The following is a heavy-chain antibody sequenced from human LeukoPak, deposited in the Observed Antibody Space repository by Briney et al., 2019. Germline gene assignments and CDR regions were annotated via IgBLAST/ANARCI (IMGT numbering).Heavy chain of an antibody. CDR2: ISDSGSGT. Sequence: PGGSLGLSCSASGFTFSSYAMSWVRQAPGKGLEWVSSISDSGSGTYYADSVKGRFTISRDNSKNTLYLQMNSLRAEDTAVYYCAKRTDTSGNRGGALDIWGQGTMVAVSS. J-gene: IGHJ3*02. V-gene: IGHV3-23*01. CDR1: GFTFSSYA. D-gene: IGHD3-22*01. CDR3: AKRTDTSGNRGGALDI.